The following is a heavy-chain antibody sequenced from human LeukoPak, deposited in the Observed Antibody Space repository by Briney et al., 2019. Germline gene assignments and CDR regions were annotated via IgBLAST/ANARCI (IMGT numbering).Heavy chain of an antibody. V-gene: IGHV3-30*03. J-gene: IGHJ4*02. Sequence: GRSLRLSCAASGFTFSSYGMHWVRQAPGKGLEWVAVISYDGSNKYYADSVKGRFTISRDNSKNTVFLQMNSLRAEDSAVYYCARDRIVVVTAAFDFWGQGTLVTVSS. CDR2: ISYDGSNK. D-gene: IGHD2-21*02. CDR3: ARDRIVVVTAAFDF. CDR1: GFTFSSYG.